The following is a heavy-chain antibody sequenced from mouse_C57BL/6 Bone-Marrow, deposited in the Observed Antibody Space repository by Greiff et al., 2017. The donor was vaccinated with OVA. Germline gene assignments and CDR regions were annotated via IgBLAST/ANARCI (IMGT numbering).Heavy chain of an antibody. J-gene: IGHJ3*01. CDR1: GYTFTDYY. CDR2: INPYNGGT. Sequence: EVQLQQSGPVLVKPGASVKMSCKASGYTFTDYYMNWVKQSHGKSLEWIGVINPYNGGTSYNQKFKGKATLTVDKSSSTAYMELNSLTSEASAVYYCAQRGVAPFAYWGQGTLVTVSA. V-gene: IGHV1-19*01. CDR3: AQRGVAPFAY. D-gene: IGHD1-1*01.